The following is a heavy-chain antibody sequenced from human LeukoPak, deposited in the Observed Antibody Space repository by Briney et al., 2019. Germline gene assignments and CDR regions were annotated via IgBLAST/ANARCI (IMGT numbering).Heavy chain of an antibody. CDR1: GASIRSTHW. CDR2: IYYSGST. J-gene: IGHJ2*01. D-gene: IGHD3-9*01. Sequence: SGTLSLTCGVSGASIRSTHWWTWVRQPPGKGLEWIGYIYYSGSTNYNPSLKSRVTISVDTSKNQFSLKLSSVTAADTAVYYCARLDYDILTGYHNWYFDLWGRGTLVTVSS. V-gene: IGHV4-4*02. CDR3: ARLDYDILTGYHNWYFDL.